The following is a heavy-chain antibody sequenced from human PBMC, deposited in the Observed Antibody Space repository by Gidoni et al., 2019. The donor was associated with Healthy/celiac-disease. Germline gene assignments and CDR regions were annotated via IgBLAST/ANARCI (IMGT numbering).Heavy chain of an antibody. CDR1: GYTFTRYA. V-gene: IGHV1-3*01. CDR3: ARDGVATIWGDYYYYMDV. J-gene: IGHJ6*03. Sequence: QVQLVQSGAEVKKPGASVKVSCKASGYTFTRYAMHWVRQAPGQRLEWMGWINAGNGNTKYSQKFQGRVTITRDTSASTAYMELSSLRSEDTAVYYCARDGVATIWGDYYYYMDVWGKGTTVTVSS. D-gene: IGHD5-12*01. CDR2: INAGNGNT.